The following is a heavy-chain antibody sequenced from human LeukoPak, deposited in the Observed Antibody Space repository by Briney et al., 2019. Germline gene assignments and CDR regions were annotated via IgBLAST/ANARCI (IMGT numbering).Heavy chain of an antibody. J-gene: IGHJ4*02. Sequence: GASVKVSCKASGFTFTSSAVRWVRQARGQRLEWIGWIVVGSGNTNYAQKFQERVTITRDMSTSTAYMELSSLRSEDTAVYYCAAGLGDTSGYYYVFGLSWGQGTLVTVSS. D-gene: IGHD3-22*01. CDR2: IVVGSGNT. CDR3: AAGLGDTSGYYYVFGLS. V-gene: IGHV1-58*01. CDR1: GFTFTSSA.